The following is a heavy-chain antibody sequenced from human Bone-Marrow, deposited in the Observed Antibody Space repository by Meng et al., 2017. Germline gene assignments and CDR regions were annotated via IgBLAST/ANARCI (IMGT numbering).Heavy chain of an antibody. CDR2: MKSNVDGGKV. J-gene: IGHJ4*01. V-gene: IGHV3-15*01. CDR1: GFTFSNAW. Sequence: GESLKISCAASGFTFSNAWMTWVRQAPGKGLEWIGRMKSNVDGGKVDYAAAVKGRFFISRDDSENTFYLQMNSLKTEDTAVYYCSGHVDYWGHVTLVTVSS. CDR3: SGHVDY.